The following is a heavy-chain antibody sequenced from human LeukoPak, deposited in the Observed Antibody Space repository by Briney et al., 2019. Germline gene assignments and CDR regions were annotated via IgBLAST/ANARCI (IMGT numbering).Heavy chain of an antibody. CDR1: GFRFTSYN. Sequence: GGSLRLSCAASGFRFTSYNMNWVRQAPGKGLEWVSYISSSSGSMYYADSVKGRFTISRDNAKNSLYLQMNSLRAEDTAVYYCARDQPANCASISCYALFDYWGQGALVTVSS. J-gene: IGHJ4*02. D-gene: IGHD2-2*01. CDR3: ARDQPANCASISCYALFDY. V-gene: IGHV3-48*01. CDR2: ISSSSGSM.